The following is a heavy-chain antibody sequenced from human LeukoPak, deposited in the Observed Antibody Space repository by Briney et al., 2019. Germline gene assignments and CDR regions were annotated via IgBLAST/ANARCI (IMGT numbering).Heavy chain of an antibody. CDR3: ARSRVGDGYNYNY. CDR1: GFTFSNFG. CDR2: ISSSSSYI. Sequence: GGSLRLSCAASGFTFSNFGMNWVRQAPGKGLDWVSSISSSSSYIYYADSVKGRFTISRDNAKNSLYLQMNSLRAEDTAVYYCARSRVGDGYNYNYWGQGTLVTVSS. J-gene: IGHJ4*02. V-gene: IGHV3-21*01. D-gene: IGHD5-24*01.